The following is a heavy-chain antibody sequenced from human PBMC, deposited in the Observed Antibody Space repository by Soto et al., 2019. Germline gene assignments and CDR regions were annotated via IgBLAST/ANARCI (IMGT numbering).Heavy chain of an antibody. CDR3: AIRRDGILDY. CDR2: IYYSGST. Sequence: SETLSLTCTVSGGSISSGGYYWSWIRQHPGKGLEWIGYIYYSGSTYYNPSLKSRVTISVDTSKNQFSLKLSSVTAADTAVYYCAIRRDGILDYWGQGTLVTVSS. V-gene: IGHV4-31*03. D-gene: IGHD2-15*01. CDR1: GGSISSGGYY. J-gene: IGHJ4*02.